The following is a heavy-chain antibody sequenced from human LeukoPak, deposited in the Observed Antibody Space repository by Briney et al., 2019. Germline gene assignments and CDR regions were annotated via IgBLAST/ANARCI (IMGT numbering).Heavy chain of an antibody. CDR2: IKQDGSEK. CDR1: GFTLSNYW. Sequence: PGGSQRLSCAASGFTLSNYWMTWVRQAPGKGLKWVANIKQDGSEKYYVDSVKGRFTISRDNAKNSLYLQMNSLRAEDTAVYYCARGRAAADTLRVDYWGQGTLVTVSS. CDR3: ARGRAAADTLRVDY. D-gene: IGHD6-13*01. J-gene: IGHJ4*02. V-gene: IGHV3-7*03.